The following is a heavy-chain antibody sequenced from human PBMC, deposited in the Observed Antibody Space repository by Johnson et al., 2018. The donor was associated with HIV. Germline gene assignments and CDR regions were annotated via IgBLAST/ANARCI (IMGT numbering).Heavy chain of an antibody. V-gene: IGHV3-7*03. D-gene: IGHD1-26*01. CDR1: GFTFSSYW. J-gene: IGHJ3*02. Sequence: VQLVESGGGLVQPGGSLRLSCAASGFTFSSYWMSWVRQAPGKGLEWVANIKQDGSEKYYVDSVKGRFIISRDNAKNSLYLQMNSLTTEDTALYYCVRGWGGATRRAFDIWGQGTMVTVSS. CDR2: IKQDGSEK. CDR3: VRGWGGATRRAFDI.